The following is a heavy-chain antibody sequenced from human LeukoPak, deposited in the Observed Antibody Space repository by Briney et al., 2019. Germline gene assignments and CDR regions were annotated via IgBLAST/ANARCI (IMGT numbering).Heavy chain of an antibody. D-gene: IGHD1-26*01. CDR3: ALIVGAADVDY. CDR2: IYSGGST. J-gene: IGHJ4*02. CDR1: GFTVSSNY. Sequence: PGGSLRLSCAASGFTVSSNYMSWVRQAPGKGLEWVSVIYSGGSTYYADSVKGRFTISRDNAKNTLYLQMNSLRAEDTAVYYCALIVGAADVDYWGQGTLVTVSS. V-gene: IGHV3-53*01.